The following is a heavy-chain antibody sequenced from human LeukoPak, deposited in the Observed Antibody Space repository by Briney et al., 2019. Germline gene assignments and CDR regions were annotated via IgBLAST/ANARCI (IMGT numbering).Heavy chain of an antibody. Sequence: GGSLRLSCAASGFTFNSYSMSWVRQAPGKGLDWVSSISTTSTYIYYADSVRGRFTISRDNAKNLLYLQMSSLRAEDTAVYYCARGGIYSKAFDYWGQGALVTVSS. CDR1: GFTFNSYS. V-gene: IGHV3-21*01. J-gene: IGHJ4*02. CDR2: ISTTSTYI. D-gene: IGHD4-11*01. CDR3: ARGGIYSKAFDY.